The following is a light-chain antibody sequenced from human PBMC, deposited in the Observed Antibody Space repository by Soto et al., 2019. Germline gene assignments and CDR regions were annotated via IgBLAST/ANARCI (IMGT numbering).Light chain of an antibody. V-gene: IGLV1-40*01. CDR1: SSNIGTGYD. CDR3: QSYDTGLSGVV. J-gene: IGLJ2*01. Sequence: QSVLTQPPSVSGAPGQMVTISCTGSSSNIGTGYDVHWYQQLPGEAPKLLIYANNNRPSWVPDRFSGSKSGTSASLAISGLQAEDEADYYCQSYDTGLSGVVFGGGTKLTVL. CDR2: ANN.